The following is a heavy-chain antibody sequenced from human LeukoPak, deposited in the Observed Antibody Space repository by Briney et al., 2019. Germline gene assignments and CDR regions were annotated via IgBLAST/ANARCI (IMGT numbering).Heavy chain of an antibody. Sequence: QPGGSLRLSCVASGFTFSSYSMNWVRQALGKGLEWVSYISSSGTTKYYADSVKGRFTISRDNVKNSLYLQMNSLRDEDTAVYYCAVEGYCSGGSCYTNWFDSWGQGTLVTVSS. CDR3: AVEGYCSGGSCYTNWFDS. CDR2: ISSSGTTK. J-gene: IGHJ5*01. V-gene: IGHV3-48*02. CDR1: GFTFSSYS. D-gene: IGHD2-15*01.